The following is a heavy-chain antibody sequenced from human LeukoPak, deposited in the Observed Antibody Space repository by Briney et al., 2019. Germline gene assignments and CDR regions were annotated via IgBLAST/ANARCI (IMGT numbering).Heavy chain of an antibody. D-gene: IGHD4-17*01. V-gene: IGHV4-39*01. CDR1: GGSISSSSYY. CDR3: ARFTTVTIFGWFDP. Sequence: PSETLSLTCPVSGGSISSSSYYWGWIRQPPGKGLEWIGSIHDSGSTYYNPSLKRRVTISVDTSKNQFSLTLSSVTAADTAVYYCARFTTVTIFGWFDPWGQGTLVTVSS. CDR2: IHDSGST. J-gene: IGHJ5*02.